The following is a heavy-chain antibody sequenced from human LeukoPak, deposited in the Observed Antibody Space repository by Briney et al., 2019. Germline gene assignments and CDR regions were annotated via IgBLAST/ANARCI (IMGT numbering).Heavy chain of an antibody. CDR1: GGSISSYY. CDR2: IYYSGST. V-gene: IGHV4-59*01. D-gene: IGHD3-10*01. CDR3: AREGYYYGSGSYAYYYYMDV. Sequence: SETLSLTCTVSGGSISSYYWSWIRQPPGKGLEWIGYIYYSGSTNYNPSLKSRVTISVDTSKNQFSLKLSSVTAADTAVYYRAREGYYYGSGSYAYYYYMDVWGKGTTVTVSS. J-gene: IGHJ6*03.